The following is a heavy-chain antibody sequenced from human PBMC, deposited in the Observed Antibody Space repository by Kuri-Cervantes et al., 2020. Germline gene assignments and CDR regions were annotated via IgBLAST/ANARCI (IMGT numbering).Heavy chain of an antibody. J-gene: IGHJ6*02. CDR1: GYTFTSYY. Sequence: ASVKVSCKASGYTFTSYYMHWVRQAPGQGLEWMGWISAYNGNTNYAQKLQGRVTMTTDTSTSTAYMELRSLRSDDTAVYYCARDPGNVPAAIPLYYYYGMDVWGQGTTVTVSS. CDR2: ISAYNGNT. CDR3: ARDPGNVPAAIPLYYYYGMDV. V-gene: IGHV1-18*04. D-gene: IGHD2-2*02.